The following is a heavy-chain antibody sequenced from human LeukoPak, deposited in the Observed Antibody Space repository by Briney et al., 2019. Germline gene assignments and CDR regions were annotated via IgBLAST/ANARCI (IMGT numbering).Heavy chain of an antibody. CDR3: ARDLDTVTYYFDY. V-gene: IGHV3-7*01. D-gene: IGHD4-17*01. Sequence: PGGSLRLSCAASGFTFSSYWMSWVRQAPGKGLEWVANIKQDGSEKYYVDSVKGRFTISRDNAKNSLYLQMNSLRAEDTAVYYCARDLDTVTYYFDYWGQGTLVTVSS. CDR2: IKQDGSEK. J-gene: IGHJ4*02. CDR1: GFTFSSYW.